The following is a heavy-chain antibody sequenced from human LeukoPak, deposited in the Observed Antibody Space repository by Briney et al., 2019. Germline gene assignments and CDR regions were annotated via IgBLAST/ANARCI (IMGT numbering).Heavy chain of an antibody. CDR3: ARSIWSGYKFDY. J-gene: IGHJ4*02. V-gene: IGHV3-48*03. D-gene: IGHD3-3*01. CDR1: GFTFSSYE. Sequence: GGSLRLSCAASGFTFSSYEMNWVRQAPGKGLEWVSYISSSGSTIYYADSVKGRFTISRDNAKNSLYLQMNSLRAEDTAVYYRARSIWSGYKFDYWGQGTLVTVSS. CDR2: ISSSGSTI.